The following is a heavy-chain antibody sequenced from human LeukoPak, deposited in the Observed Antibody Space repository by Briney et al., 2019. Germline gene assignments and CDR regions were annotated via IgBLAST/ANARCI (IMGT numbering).Heavy chain of an antibody. J-gene: IGHJ4*02. Sequence: GGSLRLSCAASGFTFSSYEMNWVRQAPGKGLEWVSYISSSGSTIYYADSVKGRFTISRDNAKNSLYLQINSLRAEDTAVYYCARDEYGWKHDYWGQGTLVTVSS. D-gene: IGHD4-17*01. V-gene: IGHV3-48*03. CDR3: ARDEYGWKHDY. CDR1: GFTFSSYE. CDR2: ISSSGSTI.